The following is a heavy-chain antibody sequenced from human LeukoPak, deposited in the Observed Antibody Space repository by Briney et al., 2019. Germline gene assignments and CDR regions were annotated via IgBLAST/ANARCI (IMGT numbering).Heavy chain of an antibody. CDR2: IIPIFGTA. D-gene: IGHD5-12*01. CDR3: ARDARRGYSGYDLDY. V-gene: IGHV1-69*06. CDR1: GGTFSSYA. J-gene: IGHJ4*02. Sequence: SVKVSCKASGGTFSSYAISWVRQAPGQGLEWMRGIIPIFGTANYAQKFQGRVTITADKSTSTAYMELSSLRSEDTAVYYCARDARRGYSGYDLDYWGQGTLVTVSS.